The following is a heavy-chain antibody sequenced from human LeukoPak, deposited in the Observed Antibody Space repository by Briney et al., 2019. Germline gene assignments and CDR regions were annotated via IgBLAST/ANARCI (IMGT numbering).Heavy chain of an antibody. D-gene: IGHD6-13*01. CDR1: GFTLSKCA. V-gene: IGHV3-21*06. Sequence: GGSLRLSCAASGFTLSKCAMTWVRQAPGKGLEWVSGIDTKGTRTYYADSVKGRFTISRDNDKNLVHLQMNSLRAEDTAVYYCARGGGMRSWYDFDYWGQGTLVTVSS. J-gene: IGHJ4*02. CDR3: ARGGGMRSWYDFDY. CDR2: IDTKGTRT.